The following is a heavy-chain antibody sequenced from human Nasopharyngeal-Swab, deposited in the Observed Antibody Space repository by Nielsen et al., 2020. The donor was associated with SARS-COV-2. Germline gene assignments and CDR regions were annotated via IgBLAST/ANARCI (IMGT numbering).Heavy chain of an antibody. CDR1: GFTFSGYY. J-gene: IGHJ4*02. Sequence: GESLKISCAASGFTFSGYYMSWIRQAPGKGLEWVSYISSSSSYTNYADSVKGRFTISRDNAKNSLYLQMNSLRAEDTAVYYCARGGNYAPFDYWGQGTLVTVSS. D-gene: IGHD1-7*01. V-gene: IGHV3-11*06. CDR3: ARGGNYAPFDY. CDR2: ISSSSSYT.